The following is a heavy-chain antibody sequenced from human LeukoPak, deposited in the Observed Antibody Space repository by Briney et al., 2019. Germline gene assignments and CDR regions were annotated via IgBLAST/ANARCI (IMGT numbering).Heavy chain of an antibody. D-gene: IGHD1-26*01. CDR3: AKDGIGATMWEDNWFDP. CDR1: GFTFSSYA. V-gene: IGHV3-23*01. Sequence: GGSLRLSCAASGFTFSSYAMSWVRQAPGKGLEWVSAISDSGGSTYYADSVKGRFTISRDNSKNTLYLQMNSLRAEDTAVYYCAKDGIGATMWEDNWFDPWGQGTLVTVSS. CDR2: ISDSGGST. J-gene: IGHJ5*02.